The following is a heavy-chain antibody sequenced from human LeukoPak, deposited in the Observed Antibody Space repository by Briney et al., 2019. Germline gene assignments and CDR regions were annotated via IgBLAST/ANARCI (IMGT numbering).Heavy chain of an antibody. V-gene: IGHV4-59*08. CDR2: IYYSGST. Sequence: PSETPSLTCTVSGGSTSGYYWSWIRQPPGKGLEWIGHIYYSGSTNYNPSLKSRVTISVDTSKHQFSLKLSSVTAADTAVYYCARRYSSGWYEWFDPCGQGTLVTVSS. D-gene: IGHD6-19*01. CDR3: ARRYSSGWYEWFDP. CDR1: GGSTSGYY. J-gene: IGHJ5*02.